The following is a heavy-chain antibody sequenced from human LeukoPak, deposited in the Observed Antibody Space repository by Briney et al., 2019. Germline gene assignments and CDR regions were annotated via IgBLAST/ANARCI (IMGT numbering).Heavy chain of an antibody. J-gene: IGHJ3*02. V-gene: IGHV4-59*01. Sequence: SETLSLTCTVSGGSITSYYWSWIRQPPGKGVEWIGCIYYSGTTNYNPSLKSRVTISVDTSKNQFSLKLSSVTAADTAVYYCARVRDGSSFSAFDMWGQGTMVTVSS. D-gene: IGHD1-26*01. CDR2: IYYSGTT. CDR3: ARVRDGSSFSAFDM. CDR1: GGSITSYY.